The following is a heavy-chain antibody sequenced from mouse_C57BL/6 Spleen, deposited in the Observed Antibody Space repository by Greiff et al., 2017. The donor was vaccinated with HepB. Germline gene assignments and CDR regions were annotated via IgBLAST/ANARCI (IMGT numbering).Heavy chain of an antibody. V-gene: IGHV1-69*01. CDR2: IDPSDSYT. D-gene: IGHD1-1*01. Sequence: VQLQQPGAELVMPGASVKLSCKASGYTFTSYWMHWVKQRPGQGLEWIGEIDPSDSYTNYNQKFKGKSTLTVDKSSSTAYLQLSSLTSEDAVVYYCARGGLRVDDWGQGTTLTVSS. CDR3: ARGGLRVDD. J-gene: IGHJ2*01. CDR1: GYTFTSYW.